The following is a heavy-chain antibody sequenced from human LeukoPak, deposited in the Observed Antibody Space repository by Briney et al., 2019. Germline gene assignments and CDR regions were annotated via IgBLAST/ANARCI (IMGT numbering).Heavy chain of an antibody. CDR3: AILWFGKERRAWFDP. J-gene: IGHJ5*02. CDR2: INPNSGGT. CDR1: GGTFSSYA. D-gene: IGHD3-10*01. Sequence: ASVKVSCKASGGTFSSYAISWVRQAPGQGLEWMGWINPNSGGTNYAQKFQGRVTMTRDTSISTAYTELSRLRSDDTAVYYCAILWFGKERRAWFDPWGQGTLVTVSS. V-gene: IGHV1-2*02.